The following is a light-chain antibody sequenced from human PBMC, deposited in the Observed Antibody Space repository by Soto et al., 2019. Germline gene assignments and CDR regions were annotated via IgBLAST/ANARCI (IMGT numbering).Light chain of an antibody. CDR1: QSVSSN. J-gene: IGKJ1*01. CDR3: QQYNNWSPVT. V-gene: IGKV3-15*01. Sequence: EIVMTQSPATLSVSPGERATLSCRASQSVSSNLAWYRQKPGQAPRLLISGASTRATGIPARFRGSGSGTEFTLTISSLQSEDFAVYYCQQYNNWSPVTFGQGTKVEI. CDR2: GAS.